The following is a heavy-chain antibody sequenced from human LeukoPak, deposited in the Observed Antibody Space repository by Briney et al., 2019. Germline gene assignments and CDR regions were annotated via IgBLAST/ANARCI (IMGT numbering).Heavy chain of an antibody. J-gene: IGHJ4*02. Sequence: GGSLRLSCAASGFTFDDYAMHWVRQAPGKGLEWVSGISWNSGSIGYADSVKGRFTISRDNAKNSLYLQMNSLRAEDTAVYYCATDGGWLARGYWGQGTLVTVSS. D-gene: IGHD6-19*01. CDR2: ISWNSGSI. CDR3: ATDGGWLARGY. CDR1: GFTFDDYA. V-gene: IGHV3-9*01.